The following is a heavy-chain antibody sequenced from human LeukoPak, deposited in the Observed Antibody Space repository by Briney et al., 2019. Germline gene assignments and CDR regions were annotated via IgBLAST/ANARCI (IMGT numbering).Heavy chain of an antibody. D-gene: IGHD1-26*01. CDR2: IYHSGST. CDR3: ARCGSYYMTFRDY. Sequence: SETLSLTCAVSGGSISSSNWWSWVRQPPGKGLEWIGEIYHSGSTNYNPSLKSRVTISVDKSKNQFSLKLSSVTAADTAVYYCARCGSYYMTFRDYWGQGTLVTVSS. CDR1: GGSISSSNW. V-gene: IGHV4-4*02. J-gene: IGHJ4*02.